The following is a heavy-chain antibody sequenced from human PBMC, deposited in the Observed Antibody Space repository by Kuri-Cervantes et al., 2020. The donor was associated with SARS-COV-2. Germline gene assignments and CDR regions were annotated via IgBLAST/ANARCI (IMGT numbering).Heavy chain of an antibody. V-gene: IGHV1-18*01. CDR3: ARDCTGGVCYLHWFDP. CDR2: ISPYSGDT. D-gene: IGHD2-8*02. Sequence: ASVKVSCKASGYTFDSYGISWVRQAPGQGLEWMGWISPYSGDTHYPQNVQDRVSMTTDPSTNTAFMELRGLRSDDTAVYYCARDCTGGVCYLHWFDPWGQGTLVTVSS. CDR1: GYTFDSYG. J-gene: IGHJ5*02.